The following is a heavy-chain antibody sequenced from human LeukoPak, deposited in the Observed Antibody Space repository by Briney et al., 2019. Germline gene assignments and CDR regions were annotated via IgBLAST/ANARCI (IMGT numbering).Heavy chain of an antibody. Sequence: ASVKVSCKTSGYTFTTYGVSWVRQAPGQGLEWMGWASGYTGNTNYAERFQGRVTMTIDTSTSTVYMELTSLRSDDTAVYYCARGEVSASLYYFGFWGQGTLVTVS. CDR2: ASGYTGNT. D-gene: IGHD2-2*01. J-gene: IGHJ4*02. CDR1: GYTFTTYG. V-gene: IGHV1-18*01. CDR3: ARGEVSASLYYFGF.